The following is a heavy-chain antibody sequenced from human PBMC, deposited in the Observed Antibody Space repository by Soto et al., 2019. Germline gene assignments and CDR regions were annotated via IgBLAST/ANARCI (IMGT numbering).Heavy chain of an antibody. CDR3: AKVSHNWNYVFDY. D-gene: IGHD1-7*01. Sequence: LRLSCAASGFTFSSYAMSWVRQAPGKGLEWVSAISGSGGSTYYADSVKGRFTISRDNSKNTLYLQMNSLRAEDTAVYYCAKVSHNWNYVFDYWGQGTLVTVSS. J-gene: IGHJ4*02. CDR2: ISGSGGST. V-gene: IGHV3-23*01. CDR1: GFTFSSYA.